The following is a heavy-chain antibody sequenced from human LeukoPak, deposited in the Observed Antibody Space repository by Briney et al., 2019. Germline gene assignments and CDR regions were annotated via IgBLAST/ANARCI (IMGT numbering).Heavy chain of an antibody. V-gene: IGHV3-30*03. CDR1: GFTFSSYW. D-gene: IGHD1-26*01. CDR3: ARGPPSGSYYRY. J-gene: IGHJ4*02. Sequence: GGSLRLSCAASGFTFSSYWMTWVRQAPGKGLEWVAVISYDGSNKYYADSVKGRFTISRDNSKNTLYLQMNSLRAEDTAVYYCARGPPSGSYYRYWGQGTLVTVSS. CDR2: ISYDGSNK.